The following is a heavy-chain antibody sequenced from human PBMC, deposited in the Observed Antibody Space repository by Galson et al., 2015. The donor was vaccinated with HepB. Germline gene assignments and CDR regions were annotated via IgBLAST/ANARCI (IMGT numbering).Heavy chain of an antibody. D-gene: IGHD2-2*01. CDR2: IKSRTDGGTT. J-gene: IGHJ3*02. CDR1: GFTFSNAW. CDR3: TTDDDIVVVPAAMRVSAFDI. V-gene: IGHV3-15*07. Sequence: SLRLSCAASGFTFSNAWMNWVRQAPGKGLEWVGRIKSRTDGGTTDYAAPVKGRFTISRDDSKNTLYLQMNSLKTEDTAVYYCTTDDDIVVVPAAMRVSAFDIWGQGTMVTVSS.